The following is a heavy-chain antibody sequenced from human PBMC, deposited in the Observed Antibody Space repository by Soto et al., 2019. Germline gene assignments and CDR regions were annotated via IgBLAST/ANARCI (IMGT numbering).Heavy chain of an antibody. J-gene: IGHJ6*02. CDR1: VDSITTYY. Sequence: QVQLQESGPGLVKASETLSLTCTVSVDSITTYYWSWIRQPAGKGLEWIGRIDTSGNTNYNPSLKSRVTMSVDTSKKQFSLTLTSVTAADTAVYYCARYSNNWFQTEGMDVWGQGTTVTVSS. CDR2: IDTSGNT. D-gene: IGHD6-13*01. CDR3: ARYSNNWFQTEGMDV. V-gene: IGHV4-4*07.